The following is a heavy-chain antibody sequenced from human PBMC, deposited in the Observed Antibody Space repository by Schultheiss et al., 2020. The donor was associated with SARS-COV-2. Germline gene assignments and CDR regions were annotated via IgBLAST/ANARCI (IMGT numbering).Heavy chain of an antibody. CDR1: GGSISTFQ. D-gene: IGHD6-19*01. CDR3: ARAPYSSGWYRFDY. V-gene: IGHV4-4*07. J-gene: IGHJ4*02. Sequence: SETLSLTCTVSGGSISTFQWNWIRQPAGKGLEWIGRIYTSGSTNYNPSLKSRVTMSVDTSKNQFSLKLSSVTAADTAVYYCARAPYSSGWYRFDYWGQGTLVTVSS. CDR2: IYTSGST.